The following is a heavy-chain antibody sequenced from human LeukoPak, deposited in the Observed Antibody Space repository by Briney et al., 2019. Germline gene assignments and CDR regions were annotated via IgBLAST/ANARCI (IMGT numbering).Heavy chain of an antibody. CDR3: ARGSAMIVVATEAFDI. V-gene: IGHV4-4*07. CDR1: GGSISSYY. D-gene: IGHD3-22*01. J-gene: IGHJ3*02. CDR2: IYTSGST. Sequence: SETLSLTCTVSGGSISSYYWSWIRQPAGKGLEWIGRIYTSGSTNYNPSLKSRVTMSVDTSKNQFSLKLSSVTAADTAVYYCARGSAMIVVATEAFDIWGQGTMVTVSS.